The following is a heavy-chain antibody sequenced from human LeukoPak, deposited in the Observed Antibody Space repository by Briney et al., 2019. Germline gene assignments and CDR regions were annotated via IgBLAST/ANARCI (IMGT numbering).Heavy chain of an antibody. CDR2: IYYSGST. CDR3: ARVYGDSGTPYFDY. J-gene: IGHJ4*02. D-gene: IGHD4-17*01. V-gene: IGHV4-31*03. CDR1: GGSISSGGYY. Sequence: NPSQTLSLTCTVSGGSISSGGYYWSWIRQHPGTGLEWIGYIYYSGSTYYNPSLKSRVTISVDTSKNQFSLKLSSVTAADTAVYYCARVYGDSGTPYFDYWGQGTLVTVSS.